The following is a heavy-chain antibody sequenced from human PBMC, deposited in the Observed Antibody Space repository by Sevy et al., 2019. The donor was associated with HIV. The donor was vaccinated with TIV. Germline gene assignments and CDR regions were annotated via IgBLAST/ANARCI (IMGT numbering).Heavy chain of an antibody. V-gene: IGHV3-21*04. CDR1: GFTFSSYT. J-gene: IGHJ4*02. CDR3: AKDSYFDNTLFDY. CDR2: ISYSSEYI. Sequence: GGSLRLSCAASGFTFSSYTLNWVRQAPGKGLEWVSSISYSSEYIYYADSVKGRFTISRDNSKNTLYLQMNSLRAEDTAVYYCAKDSYFDNTLFDYWGQGTLVTVSS. D-gene: IGHD3-22*01.